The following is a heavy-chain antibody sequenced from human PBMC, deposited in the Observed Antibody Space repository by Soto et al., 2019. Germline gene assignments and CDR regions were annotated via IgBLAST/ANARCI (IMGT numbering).Heavy chain of an antibody. D-gene: IGHD6-19*01. CDR3: VKDMSSGWPKSFDY. CDR2: IGWNGGII. CDR1: GFTFDDHG. Sequence: GGSLRLSCAASGFTFDDHGMHWVRQAPGKGLEWVSGIGWNGGIIGFADSVKGRFTISRDNAKNSLYLQMNSLRPDDTAVYYCVKDMSSGWPKSFDYWGQGTPVTVSS. J-gene: IGHJ4*02. V-gene: IGHV3-9*01.